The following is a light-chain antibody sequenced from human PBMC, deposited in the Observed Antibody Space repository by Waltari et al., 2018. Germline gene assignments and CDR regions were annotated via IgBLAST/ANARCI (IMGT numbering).Light chain of an antibody. CDR2: DAS. J-gene: IGKJ4*01. CDR1: QSVRSY. CDR3: QHRSVWPLT. Sequence: IVLTQSPATLSLFPGERATLSCRASQSVRSYLAWYQQKPGQAPRLLIYDASNRATGIPVRVSGSGSGTDFTLTISSREPEDFAVYYCQHRSVWPLTFGGGTKVEIK. V-gene: IGKV3-11*01.